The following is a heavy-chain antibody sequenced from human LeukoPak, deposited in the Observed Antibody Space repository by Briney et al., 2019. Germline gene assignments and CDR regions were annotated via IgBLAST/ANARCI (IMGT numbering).Heavy chain of an antibody. V-gene: IGHV4-4*07. CDR1: GDSITSYY. D-gene: IGHD2-2*01. Sequence: SETLSLNCTVSGDSITSYYWSFFRQPAGQALQFIWRLPSGGTTKYNPSLSSRVTMSVDTSKNQFSLKLNSVTAADTAVYYCARGGYYCSSASCYAWFDPWGQGTLVTVSS. CDR3: ARGGYYCSSASCYAWFDP. CDR2: LPSGGTT. J-gene: IGHJ5*02.